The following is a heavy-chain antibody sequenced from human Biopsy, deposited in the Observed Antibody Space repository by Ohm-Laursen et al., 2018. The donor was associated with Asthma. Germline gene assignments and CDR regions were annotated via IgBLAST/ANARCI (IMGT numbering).Heavy chain of an antibody. V-gene: IGHV1-3*01. CDR1: GYTFTSYA. CDR3: ARTYYDFLTGQVNDVFAI. CDR2: INAGNGNT. J-gene: IGHJ3*02. D-gene: IGHD3-9*01. Sequence: SVKVSCKASGYTFTSYAMHWVCQAPGQRLEWMGWINAGNGNTKYSQKFQGRVTISRDTSASTAYMDLSSLRSEDTAVYYCARTYYDFLTGQVNDVFAIWGQGTMVTVSS.